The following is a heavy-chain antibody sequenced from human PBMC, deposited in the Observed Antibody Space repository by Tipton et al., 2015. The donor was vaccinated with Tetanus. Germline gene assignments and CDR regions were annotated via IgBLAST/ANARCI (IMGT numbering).Heavy chain of an antibody. J-gene: IGHJ3*02. Sequence: LSLTCTVSGGSISSYYWSWIRQPAGKGLEWIGRIYTSGSTNYNPSLKSRVTMSVDTSKNPFSLKLSSVTAADTAVFYCASHYGSGSDDAFDIWGQGTMVTVSS. D-gene: IGHD3-10*01. CDR1: GGSISSYY. CDR3: ASHYGSGSDDAFDI. CDR2: IYTSGST. V-gene: IGHV4-4*07.